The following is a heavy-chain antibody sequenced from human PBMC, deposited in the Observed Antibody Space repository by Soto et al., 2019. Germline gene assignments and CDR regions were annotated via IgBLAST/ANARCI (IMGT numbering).Heavy chain of an antibody. CDR3: ARVKNSNYYYGMDV. Sequence: PGGSLRLSGAASGFNVSNIYMSWVRQAPGKGLEWVSVTYSGGSTYYADSVKGRFTISRDNSKNMLHLHMDSLRAEDTAVYYCARVKNSNYYYGMDVWGQGTTVTVSS. J-gene: IGHJ6*02. D-gene: IGHD4-4*01. CDR2: TYSGGST. CDR1: GFNVSNIY. V-gene: IGHV3-53*01.